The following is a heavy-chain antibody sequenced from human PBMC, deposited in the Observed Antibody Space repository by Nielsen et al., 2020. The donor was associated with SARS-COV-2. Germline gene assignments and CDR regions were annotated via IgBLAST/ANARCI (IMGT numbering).Heavy chain of an antibody. V-gene: IGHV3-53*01. J-gene: IGHJ4*02. CDR3: ARDKVAGTGDFDY. D-gene: IGHD6-19*01. CDR2: IYSGGST. CDR1: GFTVSSNY. Sequence: GESLKISCAASGFTVSSNYMSWVRQAPGKGLEWVSVIYSGGSTYYADSVKGRFTISRDNSKNTLYLQMNSLRAEDTAVYYCARDKVAGTGDFDYWGQGTLVTVSS.